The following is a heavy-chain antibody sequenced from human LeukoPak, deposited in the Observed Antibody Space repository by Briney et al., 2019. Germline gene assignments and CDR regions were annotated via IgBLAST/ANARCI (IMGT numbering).Heavy chain of an antibody. CDR3: AKDPNGDYLGAFDF. D-gene: IGHD4-17*01. Sequence: GGSLRLSCAASGFTFSSYSMNWVRQAPGKGLEWVSAIRGNTGGGATSYAGAVKGRFTISRDNSKNTLYLQMNSLRAEDTAVYYCAKDPNGDYLGAFDFWGQGTMVTVSS. J-gene: IGHJ3*01. V-gene: IGHV3-23*01. CDR2: IRGNTGGGAT. CDR1: GFTFSSYS.